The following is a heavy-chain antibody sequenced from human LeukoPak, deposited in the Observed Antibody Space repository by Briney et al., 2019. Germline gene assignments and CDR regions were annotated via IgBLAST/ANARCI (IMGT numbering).Heavy chain of an antibody. CDR3: ARDRSAMVRGIFDY. Sequence: GGSLRLSCAASGFTFGSYSMNWVRQAPGKGLEWVSSISSSSSYIYYADSVKGRFTISRDNAKNSLYLQMNSLRAEDTAVYYCARDRSAMVRGIFDYWGQGTLVTASS. CDR2: ISSSSSYI. V-gene: IGHV3-21*01. CDR1: GFTFGSYS. D-gene: IGHD3-10*01. J-gene: IGHJ4*02.